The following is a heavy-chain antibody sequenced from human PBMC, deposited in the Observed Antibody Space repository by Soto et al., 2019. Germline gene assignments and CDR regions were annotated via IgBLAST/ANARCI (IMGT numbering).Heavy chain of an antibody. CDR1: GGSISSYY. J-gene: IGHJ6*03. D-gene: IGHD2-2*01. CDR3: ARRLPDYYYYYMDV. V-gene: IGHV4-59*01. CDR2: IYYSGST. Sequence: SETLSLTCTVSGGSISSYYWSWIRQPPGKGLEWIGYIYYSGSTNYNPSLKSRVTISVDMSKNQFSLKLSSVTAADTAVYYCARRLPDYYYYYMDVWGKGTTVTVSS.